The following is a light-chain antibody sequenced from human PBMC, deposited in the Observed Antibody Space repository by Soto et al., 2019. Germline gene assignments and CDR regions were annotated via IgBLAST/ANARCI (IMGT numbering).Light chain of an antibody. Sequence: DIVLTQSPGTLSLSPGERATLSCRASQSVRGTSLAWYQQKPGQAPRLLIYDASSRATGIPDRFSGGGSGTDFTLTISRLEPEDFAVYYCQQRYGWPLTFGGGTRVEIK. CDR3: QQRYGWPLT. V-gene: IGKV3D-20*02. CDR1: QSVRGTS. CDR2: DAS. J-gene: IGKJ4*01.